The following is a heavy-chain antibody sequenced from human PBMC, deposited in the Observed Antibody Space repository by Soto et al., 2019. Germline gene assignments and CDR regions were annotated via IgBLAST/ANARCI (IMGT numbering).Heavy chain of an antibody. CDR3: AKDTSRWIQLWLPSGFDY. D-gene: IGHD5-18*01. J-gene: IGHJ4*02. V-gene: IGHV3-9*01. Sequence: PGGSLRLSCAASGFTFDDYAMHWVRQAPGKGLEWVSGISWNSGSIGYADSVKGRFTISRDNAKNSLYLQMNSLRAEDTALYYCAKDTSRWIQLWLPSGFDYWGQGTLVTVSS. CDR2: ISWNSGSI. CDR1: GFTFDDYA.